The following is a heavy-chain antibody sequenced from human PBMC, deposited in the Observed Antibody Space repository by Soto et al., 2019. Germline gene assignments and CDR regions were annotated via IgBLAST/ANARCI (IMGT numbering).Heavy chain of an antibody. V-gene: IGHV3-23*01. CDR3: AKSRAYSNHYYYGMDV. CDR2: ISGSGGST. Sequence: GGSLRLSCAASGFTFSSYAMSWVRQAPGKGLEWVSAISGSGGSTYYADSVKGRFTISRDNSKNTLYLQMNSLRAEDTAVYYCAKSRAYSNHYYYGMDVWGQGTTVTVSS. CDR1: GFTFSSYA. J-gene: IGHJ6*02. D-gene: IGHD4-4*01.